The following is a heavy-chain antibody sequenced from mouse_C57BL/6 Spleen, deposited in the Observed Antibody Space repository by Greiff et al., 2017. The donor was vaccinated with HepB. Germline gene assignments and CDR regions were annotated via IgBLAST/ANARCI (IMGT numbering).Heavy chain of an antibody. V-gene: IGHV1-81*01. CDR2: IYPRSGNT. CDR1: GYTFTSYG. CDR3: ARELFAY. J-gene: IGHJ3*01. Sequence: VQLQQSGAELARPGASVKLSCKASGYTFTSYGISWVKQRTGQGLEWIGEIYPRSGNTYYNEKFKGKATLTADKSSSTAYMELRSLISEDSAVYFCARELFAYWGQGTLVTVSA.